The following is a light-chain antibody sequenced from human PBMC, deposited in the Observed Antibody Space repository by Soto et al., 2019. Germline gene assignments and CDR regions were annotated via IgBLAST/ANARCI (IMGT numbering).Light chain of an antibody. CDR3: QQYYSTPLT. Sequence: DIVMTQSPDSLAVSLGERATINCKSSQSVLYSSNNKNYLAWYQQKPGQPTKLLIYWASTRDSGVPDRFSGSGSGTNFTLTISSLQAEDVAVYYCQQYYSTPLTFCGGTKGEIK. J-gene: IGKJ4*01. V-gene: IGKV4-1*01. CDR1: QSVLYSSNNKNY. CDR2: WAS.